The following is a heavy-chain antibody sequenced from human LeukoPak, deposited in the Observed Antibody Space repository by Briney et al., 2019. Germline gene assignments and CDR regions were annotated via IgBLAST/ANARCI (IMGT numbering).Heavy chain of an antibody. V-gene: IGHV4-4*09. CDR1: GVSMSDHY. D-gene: IGHD3-10*01. Sequence: SGTLSLTCAVSGVSMSDHYWSWLRQTPGTPLEWIGYIYATGNTNYSPSLKGRVTISLDTSKNHFSLRLRSVTAADTALYYCARHFRRDYPDSGSSQYFHYIDVWGKGTTVVVSS. CDR3: ARHFRRDYPDSGSSQYFHYIDV. CDR2: IYATGNT. J-gene: IGHJ6*03.